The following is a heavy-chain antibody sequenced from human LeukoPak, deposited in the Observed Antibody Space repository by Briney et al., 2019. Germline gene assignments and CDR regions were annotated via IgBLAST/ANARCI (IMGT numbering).Heavy chain of an antibody. CDR2: ISTSGSSI. CDR3: AKAAAGTSYYYYYMDV. Sequence: AGGSLRLSCAASGFTFSTYEINWVRQAPGEGLEWLSHISTSGSSIHYADSVEGRFTISRDNAKNSLYLQMNSLRTEDTALYYCAKAAAGTSYYYYYMDVWGKGTTVTVSS. J-gene: IGHJ6*03. V-gene: IGHV3-48*03. CDR1: GFTFSTYE. D-gene: IGHD6-13*01.